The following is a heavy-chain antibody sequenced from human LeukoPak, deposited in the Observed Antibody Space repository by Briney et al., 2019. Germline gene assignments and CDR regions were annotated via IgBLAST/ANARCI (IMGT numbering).Heavy chain of an antibody. J-gene: IGHJ4*02. D-gene: IGHD3-10*01. CDR2: MYTSGST. Sequence: PSETLSLTCTVSGGSISSYYWSWIRQPAGKGLEWIGRMYTSGSTNYNPSLKSRVTISVDTSKNQFSLKLSSVTAADTAVYYCASELLWFGELRDYWGQGTLVTVSS. CDR3: ASELLWFGELRDY. V-gene: IGHV4-4*07. CDR1: GGSISSYY.